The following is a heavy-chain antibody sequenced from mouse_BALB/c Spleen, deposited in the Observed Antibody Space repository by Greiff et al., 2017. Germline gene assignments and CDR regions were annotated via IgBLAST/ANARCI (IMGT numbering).Heavy chain of an antibody. Sequence: KLVESGGGLVKPGGSLKLSCATSGFTFSDYYMYWVRQTPEKRLEWVATISDGGSYTYYPDSVKGRFTISRDNAKNNLYLQMSSLKSEDTAMYYCAREGAGNAMDYWGQGTSVTVSS. D-gene: IGHD3-3*01. CDR2: ISDGGSYT. CDR1: GFTFSDYY. J-gene: IGHJ4*01. CDR3: AREGAGNAMDY. V-gene: IGHV5-4*02.